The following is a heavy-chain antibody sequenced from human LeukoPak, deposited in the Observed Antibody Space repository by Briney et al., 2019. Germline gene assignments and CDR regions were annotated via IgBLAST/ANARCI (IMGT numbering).Heavy chain of an antibody. CDR3: AKVVHGTVAFDI. CDR2: INPNSGDT. CDR1: GYTFTDYY. D-gene: IGHD4-17*01. J-gene: IGHJ3*02. Sequence: ASVEVSCKASGYTFTDYYVHWVRQAPGQGLEWMGWINPNSGDTNYAQKFQGRVTMTRDTSISSAYMDLSRLRSDDTAVYYCAKVVHGTVAFDIWGQGTLVTVSS. V-gene: IGHV1-2*02.